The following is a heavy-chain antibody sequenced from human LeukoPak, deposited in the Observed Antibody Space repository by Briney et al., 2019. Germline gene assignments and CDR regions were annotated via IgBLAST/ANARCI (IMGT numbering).Heavy chain of an antibody. D-gene: IGHD2-2*01. CDR3: AKPMCSSTSCYHYFDY. CDR2: ISGNGVNT. Sequence: PGGSLRLSCAASGFTFSSYAMSWVRQAPGKGLEWVSGISGNGVNTYHADSVKGRFTISRDNSKNTLYLQMNSLRVEDTAVYYCAKPMCSSTSCYHYFDYWGQGSPVTVSS. J-gene: IGHJ4*02. CDR1: GFTFSSYA. V-gene: IGHV3-23*01.